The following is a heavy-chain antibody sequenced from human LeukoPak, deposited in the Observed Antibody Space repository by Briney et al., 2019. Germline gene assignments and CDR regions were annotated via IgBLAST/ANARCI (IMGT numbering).Heavy chain of an antibody. Sequence: GGSLRLSCAVSGFTFSTKSMNWVRQAPGKGLEWVSYITADSGTTYYADSVKGRFTISRDNAKSSLYLQMNSLRDEDTAVYYCASRDYYDYWGQGTLVTVSS. CDR3: ASRDYYDY. V-gene: IGHV3-48*02. CDR1: GFTFSTKS. CDR2: ITADSGTT. J-gene: IGHJ4*02.